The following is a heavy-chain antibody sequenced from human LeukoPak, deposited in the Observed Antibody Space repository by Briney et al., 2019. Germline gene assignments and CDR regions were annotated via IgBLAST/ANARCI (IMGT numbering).Heavy chain of an antibody. J-gene: IGHJ5*02. V-gene: IGHV1-18*01. Sequence: GASVKVSCKASGYTFTSYAISWVRQAPGQGLEGMGWISADNGNTNYAQKLQGRGTTTTNTSTSTAYRELRSLSSDDTAVYYCATGDDSSGSITPWGQGTLVTVSS. CDR2: ISADNGNT. CDR3: ATGDDSSGSITP. CDR1: GYTFTSYA. D-gene: IGHD3-22*01.